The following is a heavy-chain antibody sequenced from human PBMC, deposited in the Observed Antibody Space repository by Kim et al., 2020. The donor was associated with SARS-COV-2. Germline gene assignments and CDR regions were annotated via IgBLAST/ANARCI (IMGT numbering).Heavy chain of an antibody. V-gene: IGHV3-23*01. CDR3: AKIYNALTYYYYYGMDV. J-gene: IGHJ6*02. D-gene: IGHD1-20*01. Sequence: VKGRFTISRDNSKNTLYLQMNSLRAEDTAVYYCAKIYNALTYYYYYGMDVWGQGTTVTVSS.